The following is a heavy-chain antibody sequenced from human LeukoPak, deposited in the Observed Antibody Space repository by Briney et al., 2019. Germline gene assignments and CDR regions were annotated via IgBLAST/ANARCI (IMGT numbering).Heavy chain of an antibody. Sequence: GGSLRLSCAASGFTFSSYAMSWVRQAPGKGLEWVSAISGSGGSTYYADSVKGRFTISRDNSKNTLYLQMNSLRAEDTAVYYCAKLGFDCSGGSCYPYFDYWGQGTLVTVSS. CDR3: AKLGFDCSGGSCYPYFDY. CDR1: GFTFSSYA. CDR2: ISGSGGST. D-gene: IGHD2-15*01. J-gene: IGHJ4*02. V-gene: IGHV3-23*01.